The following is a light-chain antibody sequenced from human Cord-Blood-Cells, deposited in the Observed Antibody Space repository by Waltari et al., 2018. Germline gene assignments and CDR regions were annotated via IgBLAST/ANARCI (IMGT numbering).Light chain of an antibody. J-gene: IGKJ4*01. CDR2: WAS. CDR3: QQYYSTPLT. Sequence: DIVMTQSPDSLAVSLGERATIYCTSSQSVLYSSNNKNYLAWYQQKPGQPPKLLIYWASTRESGVPDRFSGSGSGTDFTLTISSLQAEDVAVYYCQQYYSTPLTFGGGTKVEIK. CDR1: QSVLYSSNNKNY. V-gene: IGKV4-1*01.